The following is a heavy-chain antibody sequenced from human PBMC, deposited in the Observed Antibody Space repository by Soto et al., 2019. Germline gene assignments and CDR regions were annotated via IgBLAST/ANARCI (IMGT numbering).Heavy chain of an antibody. J-gene: IGHJ4*02. Sequence: GGSLRLSCAASGVTFSSYWMSWVRQAPGKGLEWAANIKQDGGEKYYVDSVKGRFTISRDNAKNSLYLQMSSLRAEDTAVYYCVRGDGYGEYVPPASDYWGQGTLVTVSS. CDR3: VRGDGYGEYVPPASDY. D-gene: IGHD4-17*01. V-gene: IGHV3-7*03. CDR1: GVTFSSYW. CDR2: IKQDGGEK.